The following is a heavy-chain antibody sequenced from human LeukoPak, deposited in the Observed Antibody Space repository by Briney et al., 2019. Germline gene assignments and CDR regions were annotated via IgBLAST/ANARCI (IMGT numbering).Heavy chain of an antibody. Sequence: EGSLRLFCAASGFTFTSYWMSWVRQAPGKGLEWVANIDQDGSEKNYVDSVKGRFTISRDNAKKSLHLQLNSLRAEDTAVYYCARDQVGIFDYWGQGTLVTVSS. D-gene: IGHD1-26*01. CDR1: GFTFTSYW. V-gene: IGHV3-7*01. J-gene: IGHJ4*02. CDR3: ARDQVGIFDY. CDR2: IDQDGSEK.